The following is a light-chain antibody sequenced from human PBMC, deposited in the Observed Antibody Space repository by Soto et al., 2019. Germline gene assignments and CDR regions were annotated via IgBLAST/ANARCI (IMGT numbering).Light chain of an antibody. J-gene: IGKJ1*01. V-gene: IGKV3-20*01. CDR3: QQYGASRT. Sequence: EIVLTQSPDTLSLSPGERATLSCRASQSFSSSDLAWYQQKPGQAPRLLIYDVSNRATGIPDRFSGSGSGIDFTLTISRLEPEDFAVYYCQQYGASRTFGQGTKVEIK. CDR1: QSFSSSD. CDR2: DVS.